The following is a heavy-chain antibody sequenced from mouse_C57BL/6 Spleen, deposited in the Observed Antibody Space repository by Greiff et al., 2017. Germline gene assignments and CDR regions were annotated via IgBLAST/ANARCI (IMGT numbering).Heavy chain of an antibody. V-gene: IGHV1-80*01. CDR2: IYPGGGDT. CDR1: GYAFSSYW. Sequence: VQGVESGAELVKPGASVKISCKASGYAFSSYWMNWVKQRPGKGLEWIGQIYPGGGDTNYNGKFKGKATLTADKSSSTAYMQLSSLTSEDSAVYFCARGSTMVKYWYFDVWGTGTTVTVSS. CDR3: ARGSTMVKYWYFDV. J-gene: IGHJ1*03. D-gene: IGHD2-2*01.